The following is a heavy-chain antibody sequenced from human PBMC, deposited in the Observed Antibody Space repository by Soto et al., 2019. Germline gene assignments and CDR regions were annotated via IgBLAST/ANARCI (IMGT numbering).Heavy chain of an antibody. Sequence: GGSLRLSCAASGFTFSSYSMNWVRQAPGKGLEWVSYISSSSSTIYYADSVKGRFTISRDNAKNSLYLQMNSLRAEDTAVYYCASRRLYGDYVNYFDYWGQGTLVTVSS. CDR1: GFTFSSYS. D-gene: IGHD4-17*01. V-gene: IGHV3-48*01. J-gene: IGHJ4*02. CDR2: ISSSSSTI. CDR3: ASRRLYGDYVNYFDY.